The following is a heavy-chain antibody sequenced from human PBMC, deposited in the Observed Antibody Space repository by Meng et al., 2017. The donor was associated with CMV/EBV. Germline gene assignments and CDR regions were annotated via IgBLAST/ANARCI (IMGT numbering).Heavy chain of an antibody. CDR2: SNPNSGET. Sequence: ASVKVSCKASGYTFTGYYIQWVRQAPGQGLEWMGWSNPNSGETNYAQKFQGRVTMTRDTSISTADMEVSRLRSDDTAVYYCARSSSSGSAYGMDVWGQGTTVTVSS. CDR3: ARSSSSGSAYGMDV. D-gene: IGHD3-10*01. CDR1: GYTFTGYY. J-gene: IGHJ6*02. V-gene: IGHV1-2*02.